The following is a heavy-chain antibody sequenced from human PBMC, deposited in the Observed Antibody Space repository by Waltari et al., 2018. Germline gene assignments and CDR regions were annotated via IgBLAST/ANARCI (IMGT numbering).Heavy chain of an antibody. V-gene: IGHV4-59*11. Sequence: QVQLQESGPGLVKPSETLSLTCTVSGGSISSHYWSWIRQPPGKGLEWIGYIYYSGSTNYTPSLKSRVTISVDTSKNQFSLKLSSVTAADTAVYYCARDRGYCTNGVCASNAFDIWGQGTMVTVSS. D-gene: IGHD2-8*01. CDR1: GGSISSHY. CDR2: IYYSGST. J-gene: IGHJ3*02. CDR3: ARDRGYCTNGVCASNAFDI.